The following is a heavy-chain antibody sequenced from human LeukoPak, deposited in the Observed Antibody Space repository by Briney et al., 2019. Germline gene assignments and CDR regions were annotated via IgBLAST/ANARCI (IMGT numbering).Heavy chain of an antibody. CDR2: IVPSDSYT. J-gene: IGHJ6*04. Sequence: GESLKISCKGPGYSFTSYWLSWVRQMPGKGLEWMGRIVPSDSYTNYSPSYQGHVTISADKSISTAYLQWNRLKASDTAMYYCASHGAYGSGSYYDYGMDVWGKGTTVTVS. CDR3: ASHGAYGSGSYYDYGMDV. V-gene: IGHV5-10-1*01. CDR1: GYSFTSYW. D-gene: IGHD3-10*01.